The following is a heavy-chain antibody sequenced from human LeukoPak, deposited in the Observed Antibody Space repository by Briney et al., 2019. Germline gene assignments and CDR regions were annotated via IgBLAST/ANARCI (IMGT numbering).Heavy chain of an antibody. V-gene: IGHV4-38-2*01. D-gene: IGHD6-19*01. CDR1: GYSISSGYY. Sequence: SETLSLTXAVSGYSISSGYYWGWIRQPPGKGLEWIGSIYHSGSTYYNPSLKSRVTISVDTSKNQFSLKLSSVTAADTAVYYCARHDWVAVAGTCDYWGQGTLVTVSS. CDR2: IYHSGST. CDR3: ARHDWVAVAGTCDY. J-gene: IGHJ4*02.